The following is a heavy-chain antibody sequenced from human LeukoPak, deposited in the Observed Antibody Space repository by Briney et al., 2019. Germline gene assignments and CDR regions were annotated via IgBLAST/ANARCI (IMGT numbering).Heavy chain of an antibody. V-gene: IGHV1-2*02. CDR2: INPNSGGT. CDR1: GYTFTGYY. D-gene: IGHD5-24*01. Sequence: ASVKVSCKASGYTFTGYYMHWVRQAPGQGLEWMGWINPNSGGTNYAQKFQGRVTMTRDTSISTAYMELSRLRSDDTAVYYCARGVAEMPFDYYYYMDVWGKGTTVTVSS. CDR3: ARGVAEMPFDYYYYMDV. J-gene: IGHJ6*03.